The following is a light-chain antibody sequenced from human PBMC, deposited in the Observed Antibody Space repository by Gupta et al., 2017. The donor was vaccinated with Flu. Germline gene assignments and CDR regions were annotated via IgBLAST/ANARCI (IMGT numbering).Light chain of an antibody. J-gene: IGKJ1*01. V-gene: IGKV1-33*01. CDR1: QDISNY. Sequence: PLTQSPSSLSASIGDRVTITCQASQDISNYLNWYQQKPGQAPKLLIYDAFNLETGVPARFSGGGSGTHFTLTISSLQTEDVATYFCQHYDNVPQMFGPGTKVEIK. CDR2: DAF. CDR3: QHYDNVPQM.